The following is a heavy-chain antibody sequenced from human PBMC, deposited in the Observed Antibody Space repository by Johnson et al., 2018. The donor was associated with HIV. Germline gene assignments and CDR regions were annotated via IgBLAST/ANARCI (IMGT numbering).Heavy chain of an antibody. CDR1: GFTFSYYS. CDR3: ARERPGSGYDWGDAFDI. V-gene: IGHV3-30*04. D-gene: IGHD5-12*01. Sequence: QVQLVESGGGVVQPGRSLRLSCAASGFTFSYYSMHWVRQAPGKGLEWVALTSYDESDKFYADSVKGRFIISRDNPRNTLYLQMNGLRAEDTAVYYCARERPGSGYDWGDAFDIWGQGTMVTVSS. J-gene: IGHJ3*02. CDR2: TSYDESDK.